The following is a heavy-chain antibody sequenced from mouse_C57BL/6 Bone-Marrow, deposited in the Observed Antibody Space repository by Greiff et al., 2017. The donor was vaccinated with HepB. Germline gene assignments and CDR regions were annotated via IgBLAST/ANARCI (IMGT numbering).Heavy chain of an antibody. CDR1: GYTFTSYW. J-gene: IGHJ3*01. D-gene: IGHD1-1*01. V-gene: IGHV1-69*01. CDR2: IDPSDSYT. Sequence: QVQLQQPGAELVMPGASVKLSCKASGYTFTSYWMHWVKQRPGQGLEWIGEIDPSDSYTNYNQKVKGKSTLTVDKSSSTAYMQLSSLTSEDSAVYYCARGVLRLAWFAYWGQGTLVTVSA. CDR3: ARGVLRLAWFAY.